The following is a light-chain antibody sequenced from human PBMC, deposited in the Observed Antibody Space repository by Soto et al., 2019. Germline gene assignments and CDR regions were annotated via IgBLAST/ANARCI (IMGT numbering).Light chain of an antibody. J-gene: IGKJ4*01. CDR2: GAS. CDR3: LHHYTFPLA. Sequence: DIQMTQSPSAMSASVGHRVTITCRASHGINNYLVWFQHKPRRVPKRLISGASRLQHGVPSRFCGTGFGTEFILTISSLQPEDFATYYWLHHYTFPLAFGGGTKVEI. CDR1: HGINNY. V-gene: IGKV1-17*03.